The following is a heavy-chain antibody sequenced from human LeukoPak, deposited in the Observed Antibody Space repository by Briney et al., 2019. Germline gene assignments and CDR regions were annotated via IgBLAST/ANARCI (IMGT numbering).Heavy chain of an antibody. J-gene: IGHJ4*02. Sequence: GGSLRLSCAASGFTFSSYWMSWVRQAPGKGLEWVANIKQDGSEKYYVDPVKGRFTISRDNAKNSLYLQMNSLRAEDTAVYYCAKGDLGDYYDSSGYYYYWGQGTLVTVSS. V-gene: IGHV3-7*01. CDR3: AKGDLGDYYDSSGYYYY. CDR2: IKQDGSEK. D-gene: IGHD3-22*01. CDR1: GFTFSSYW.